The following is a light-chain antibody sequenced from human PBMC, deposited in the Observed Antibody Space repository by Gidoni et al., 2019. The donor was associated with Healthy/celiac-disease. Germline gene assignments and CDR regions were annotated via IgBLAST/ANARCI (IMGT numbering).Light chain of an antibody. CDR3: QVWDSSSDHVV. CDR1: NIGSKS. V-gene: IGLV3-21*02. Sequence: YVRTQPHSLSVAPGQTARITWGGNNIGSKSVHWYKQKPGQAPVMVVYDDSDRPSGIPERFSGSNSGNTATLTISRVEAVDEADFYCQVWDSSSDHVVFGGGTKLTVL. J-gene: IGLJ2*01. CDR2: DDS.